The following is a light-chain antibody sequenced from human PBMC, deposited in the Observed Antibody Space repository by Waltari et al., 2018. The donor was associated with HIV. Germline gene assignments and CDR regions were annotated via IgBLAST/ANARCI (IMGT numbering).Light chain of an antibody. J-gene: IGLJ2*01. V-gene: IGLV1-44*01. CDR3: ASWDDSLRGVV. CDR1: SSNIGSNT. Sequence: QSVLTQPPSVSAAPGQGVVISCSGGSSNIGSNTANWYHHLPGTAPKLLLYSTDKRPSGVPDRFSGSKSGTSASLAITGLQSEDEGVYYCASWDDSLRGVVFGGGAKLTVL. CDR2: STD.